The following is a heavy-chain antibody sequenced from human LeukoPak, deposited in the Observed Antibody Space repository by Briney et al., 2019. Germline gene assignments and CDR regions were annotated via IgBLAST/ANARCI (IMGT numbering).Heavy chain of an antibody. D-gene: IGHD2-15*01. CDR1: GYTFTSDG. V-gene: IGHV1-18*01. CDR3: ARSSGYYYYYMDV. Sequence: ASVKVSCKASGYTFTSDGISWVRQAPGQGLEWMGWISAYNGNTNYAQKLQGRVTMTTDTSTSTVYMELSSLRSEDTAVYYCARSSGYYYYYMDVWGKGTTVTVSS. J-gene: IGHJ6*03. CDR2: ISAYNGNT.